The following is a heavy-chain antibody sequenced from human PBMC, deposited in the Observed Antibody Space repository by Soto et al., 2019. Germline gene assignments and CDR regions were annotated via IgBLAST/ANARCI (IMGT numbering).Heavy chain of an antibody. CDR1: GFTFSSDW. J-gene: IGHJ4*02. D-gene: IGHD6-13*01. Sequence: GGSLILSCAAAGFTFSSDWMHWVRQAPGKGLVWVSRINTDGSGTSYADSVKGRFTISRDNAKNTLYLQMNSLRAEDTAVYYCARVPSRSYHYFDYWGQGTLVTVSS. CDR3: ARVPSRSYHYFDY. V-gene: IGHV3-74*01. CDR2: INTDGSGT.